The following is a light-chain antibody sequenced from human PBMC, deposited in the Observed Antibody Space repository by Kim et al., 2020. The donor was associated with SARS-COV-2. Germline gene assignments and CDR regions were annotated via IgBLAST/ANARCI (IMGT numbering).Light chain of an antibody. CDR1: QSFSIN. Sequence: SASVGDRVTITCRATQSFSINLNWYQQRPGKAPRLLIYGASTLQSGVPSRFSGSGSGTGFTLTISSLQPEDFAIYYCQQTFSTQYSFGQGTKLEIK. CDR3: QQTFSTQYS. CDR2: GAS. V-gene: IGKV1-39*01. J-gene: IGKJ2*03.